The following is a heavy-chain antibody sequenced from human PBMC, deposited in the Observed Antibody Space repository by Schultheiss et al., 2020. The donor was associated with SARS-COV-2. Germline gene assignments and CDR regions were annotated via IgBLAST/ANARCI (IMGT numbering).Heavy chain of an antibody. J-gene: IGHJ6*03. CDR3: ARARPPNEAYYYYYMDV. V-gene: IGHV3-64*01. CDR1: GFTFSSSA. D-gene: IGHD1-1*01. Sequence: GGSLRLSCAASGFTFSSSAMHWVRQAPGKGLEYVSAISSNGGSTYYANSVKGRFTISRDNSKNTLYLQMGSLRAEDMAVYYCARARPPNEAYYYYYMDVWGKGTTVTVSS. CDR2: ISSNGGST.